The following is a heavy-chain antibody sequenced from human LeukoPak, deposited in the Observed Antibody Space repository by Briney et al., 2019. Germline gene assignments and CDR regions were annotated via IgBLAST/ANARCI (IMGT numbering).Heavy chain of an antibody. J-gene: IGHJ4*02. V-gene: IGHV4-34*01. CDR1: GGSFSGYY. CDR2: INHSGST. Sequence: SETLSLTCAVYGGSFSGYYWSWIRQPPGKGLEWIGEINHSGSTNYNPSLKSRVTISVDTSKNQFSLKLSSVTAADTAVYCCARAYRYCSSTRCYFDYWGQGTLVTVSS. D-gene: IGHD2-2*01. CDR3: ARAYRYCSSTRCYFDY.